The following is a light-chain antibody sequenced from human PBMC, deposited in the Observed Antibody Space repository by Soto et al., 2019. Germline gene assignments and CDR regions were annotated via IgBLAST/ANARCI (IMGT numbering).Light chain of an antibody. V-gene: IGLV3-21*04. CDR1: NIGGKS. Sequence: SYELTQPPSVSVAPGKTATITCAGNNIGGKSVHWYQQKPGQAPVLVIYYDTDRPSGIPERFSGSNSENTATLTISRVEAGDEADYYWQVWDSRNDHVVFGGGTKLTVL. J-gene: IGLJ2*01. CDR3: QVWDSRNDHVV. CDR2: YDT.